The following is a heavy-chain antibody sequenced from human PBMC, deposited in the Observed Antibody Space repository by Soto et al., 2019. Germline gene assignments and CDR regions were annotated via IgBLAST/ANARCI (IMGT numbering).Heavy chain of an antibody. CDR2: IYYSGST. V-gene: IGHV4-31*03. CDR3: ARGPGSGWYDY. J-gene: IGHJ4*02. CDR1: GGSISSGDYY. Sequence: QVQLQESGPGLVKPSQTLSLTCTVSGGSISSGDYYWSWIRQHPGKGLEWIRYIYYSGSTYYNPSLKSRVTILVDTSKNQFSLKLSSVTAADTAVYYCARGPGSGWYDYWGQGTLVTVSS. D-gene: IGHD6-19*01.